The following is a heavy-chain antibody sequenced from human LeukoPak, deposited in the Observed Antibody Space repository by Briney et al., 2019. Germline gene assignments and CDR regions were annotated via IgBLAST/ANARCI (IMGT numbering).Heavy chain of an antibody. J-gene: IGHJ6*03. CDR1: GGSFSGYY. Sequence: SETLSLTCAVYGGSFSGYYWSWIRQPPGKGLEWIGEINHSGSTNYNPSLKSRVTISVDTSKNQFSLKVNSLTAADTAVYYCATNGYYCMDVWGKGTTVTVSS. V-gene: IGHV4-34*01. CDR2: INHSGST. D-gene: IGHD2-8*01. CDR3: ATNGYYCMDV.